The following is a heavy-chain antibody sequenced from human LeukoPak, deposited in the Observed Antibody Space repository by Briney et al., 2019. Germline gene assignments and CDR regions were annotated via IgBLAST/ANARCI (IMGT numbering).Heavy chain of an antibody. CDR3: ARHGYYYDSSGYSSLDY. J-gene: IGHJ4*02. CDR1: GGSISSYY. V-gene: IGHV4-59*08. D-gene: IGHD3-22*01. Sequence: SETLSLTCTVSGGSISSYYWSWIRQPSGKGLEWIGYIYYSGSTNYNPSLKSRVTISVDTSKNQFSLKLSSVTAADTAVYYCARHGYYYDSSGYSSLDYWGQGTLVTVSS. CDR2: IYYSGST.